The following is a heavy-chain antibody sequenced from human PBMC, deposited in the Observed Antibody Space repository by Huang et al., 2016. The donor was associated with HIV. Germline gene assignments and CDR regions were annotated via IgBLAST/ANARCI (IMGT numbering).Heavy chain of an antibody. CDR2: IGGDNVST. CDR1: GYKFHIYQ. CDR3: ARTKGEFDF. J-gene: IGHJ4*02. Sequence: QIHLVQSGPEVKQPGASVKVSCKASGYKFHIYQITWVRQTPGQGLAWMGWIGGDNVSTRFAQKFQDRLTMTTDVSTSTAYLELRGLRLDDTAVYYCARTKGEFDFWGQGALVTVSS. V-gene: IGHV1-18*04. D-gene: IGHD3-16*01.